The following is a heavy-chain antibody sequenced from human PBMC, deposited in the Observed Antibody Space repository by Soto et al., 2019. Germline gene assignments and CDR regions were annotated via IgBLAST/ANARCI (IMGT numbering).Heavy chain of an antibody. CDR1: GGSITSDY. J-gene: IGHJ5*02. Sequence: XGTLSLTCTVSGGSITSDYWSWIRQPSGKGLEWLGRIYFSGSFNYNPSLKGRVTMSIDRSKNQVSLNLRSVTAADTAVYYCASGHSSGWPTNWFDPWGQGTLVTVSS. D-gene: IGHD6-19*01. CDR3: ASGHSSGWPTNWFDP. V-gene: IGHV4-4*07. CDR2: IYFSGSF.